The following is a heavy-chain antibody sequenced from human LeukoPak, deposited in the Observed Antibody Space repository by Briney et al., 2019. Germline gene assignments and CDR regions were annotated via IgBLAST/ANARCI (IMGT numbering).Heavy chain of an antibody. CDR2: INPIGVST. D-gene: IGHD3-22*01. Sequence: ASVKVSCKASGYTFSSYYMHWVRQAPGQGLEWMGIINPIGVSTSYAQKFQGRVTMTRDTSTSTVYMELSSLRSEDTAVYYCARYRRRYYDSSGYYNYGMDVWGQGTTVTVSS. CDR3: ARYRRRYYDSSGYYNYGMDV. V-gene: IGHV1-46*01. CDR1: GYTFSSYY. J-gene: IGHJ6*02.